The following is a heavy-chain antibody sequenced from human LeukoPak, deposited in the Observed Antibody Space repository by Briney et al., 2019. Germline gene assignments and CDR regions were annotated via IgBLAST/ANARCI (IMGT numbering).Heavy chain of an antibody. CDR3: AKHRQWLVPDAFDI. D-gene: IGHD6-19*01. CDR1: GFSFGSEA. V-gene: IGHV3-23*01. CDR2: ISGSGGST. Sequence: PGGSLRLSCTVSGFSFGSEAMSWVRQAPGRGLEWVSAISGSGGSTYYADSVKGRFTISRDNSKNTLYLQMNSLRAEDTAVYYCAKHRQWLVPDAFDIWGQGTMVTVSS. J-gene: IGHJ3*02.